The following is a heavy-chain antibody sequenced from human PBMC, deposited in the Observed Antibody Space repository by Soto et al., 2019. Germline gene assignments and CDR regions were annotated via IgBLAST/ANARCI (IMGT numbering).Heavy chain of an antibody. D-gene: IGHD1-20*01. V-gene: IGHV3-21*01. Sequence: PRGSLRLSCASPVFTFSTYSMNCVRQSPGKLLEWVSSISSSSSYIYYADSVKDRFTISRDNAKNSRYLQMNSLRAEDTAIYYCANDSYNCYENFQSLGQGTLVRRSS. CDR1: VFTFSTYS. CDR2: ISSSSSYI. J-gene: IGHJ4*02. CDR3: ANDSYNCYENFQS.